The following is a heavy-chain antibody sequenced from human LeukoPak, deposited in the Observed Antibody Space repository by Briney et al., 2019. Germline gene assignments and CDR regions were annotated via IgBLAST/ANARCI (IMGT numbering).Heavy chain of an antibody. D-gene: IGHD6-6*01. CDR2: ISGSGGST. V-gene: IGHV3-23*01. CDR1: GFTFSSCA. CDR3: AKNVEYSSSSGFDY. J-gene: IGHJ4*02. Sequence: PGGSLRLSCAASGFTFSSCAMSWVRQAPGKGLEWVSAISGSGGSTYYADSVKGRFTISRDNSKNTLYLQMNSLRAEDTAVYYCAKNVEYSSSSGFDYWGQGTLVTVSS.